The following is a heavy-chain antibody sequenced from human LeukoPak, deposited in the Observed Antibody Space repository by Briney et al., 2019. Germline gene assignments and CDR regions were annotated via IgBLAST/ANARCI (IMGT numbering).Heavy chain of an antibody. CDR2: ISYDGSNK. CDR1: GFTFSSYA. D-gene: IGHD3-3*01. CDR3: LYDFWSGYIDDY. Sequence: GGSLRLSCAASGFTFSSYAMHWVRQAPGKGLEWVAVISYDGSNKYYADSVKGRFTISRDNSKNTLYLQMNSLRAEDTAVYYCLYDFWSGYIDDYWGQGTLVTVSS. J-gene: IGHJ4*02. V-gene: IGHV3-30-3*01.